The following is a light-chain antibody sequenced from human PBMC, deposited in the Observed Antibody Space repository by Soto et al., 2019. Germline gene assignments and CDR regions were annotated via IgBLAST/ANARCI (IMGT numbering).Light chain of an antibody. CDR3: QSYDSSLSAWV. J-gene: IGLJ1*01. CDR2: GNS. V-gene: IGLV1-40*01. CDR1: SSNIGAGYD. Sequence: QSVLTQPPSVSGAPGQRVTISCTGSSSNIGAGYDVHWYQQLPGTAPKLLIYGNSNRPSGVPDRFSGSKSGTSASLAITGLQAEGEADYYCQSYDSSLSAWVFGTGTKLTVL.